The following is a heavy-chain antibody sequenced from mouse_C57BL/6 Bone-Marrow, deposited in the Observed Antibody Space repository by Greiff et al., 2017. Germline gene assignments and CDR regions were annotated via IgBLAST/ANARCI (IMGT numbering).Heavy chain of an antibody. CDR1: GYTFTSYW. J-gene: IGHJ1*03. V-gene: IGHV1-72*01. CDR2: IDPNSGGT. D-gene: IGHD1-1*01. CDR3: ARRITTVCDWYIDV. Sequence: QVQLQQPGAELVKPGASVKLSCKASGYTFTSYWMHWVKQRPGRGLEWIGRIDPNSGGTKYNEKFKSKATLTVDKPSSTAYMQLSSLTAEDSAVYYGARRITTVCDWYIDVWGTGTTVTVAS.